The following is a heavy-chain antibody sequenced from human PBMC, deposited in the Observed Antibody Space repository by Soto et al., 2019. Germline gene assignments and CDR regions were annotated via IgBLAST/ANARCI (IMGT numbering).Heavy chain of an antibody. D-gene: IGHD4-17*01. CDR2: ISSNGGST. Sequence: GGSLRLSCSASGFTFSSYAMHWVRQAPGKGLEYVSAISSNGGSTYYADSVKGRFTISRDNSKNTLYLQMSSLRAEDTAVYYCVKVEGDYKSQATHGDYWGQGTLVTVSS. J-gene: IGHJ4*02. CDR3: VKVEGDYKSQATHGDY. V-gene: IGHV3-64D*08. CDR1: GFTFSSYA.